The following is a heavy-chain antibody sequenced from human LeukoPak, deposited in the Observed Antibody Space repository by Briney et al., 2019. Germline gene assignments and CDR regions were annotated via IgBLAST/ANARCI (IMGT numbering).Heavy chain of an antibody. CDR2: ISDDGSYT. CDR1: GFSFSSHW. Sequence: GGSLRLSCAASGFSFSSHWVHWVRQAPGKGLVWVSRISDDGSYTSNVDSVKGRFTISRDNVNNMLYLHMNSLRAEDTAVYYCAKDDFWSGYPFDYRGQGTLVTVSS. V-gene: IGHV3-74*01. D-gene: IGHD3-3*01. J-gene: IGHJ4*02. CDR3: AKDDFWSGYPFDY.